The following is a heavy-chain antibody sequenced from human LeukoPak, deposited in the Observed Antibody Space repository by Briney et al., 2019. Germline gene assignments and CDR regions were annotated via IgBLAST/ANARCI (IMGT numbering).Heavy chain of an antibody. V-gene: IGHV4-39*01. CDR2: IYYSGST. D-gene: IGHD3-9*01. J-gene: IGHJ4*02. CDR3: ALRYFDRDY. Sequence: SETLSLTCTVSGGSISSSSYYWGWIRQPPGKGLEWIGSIYYSGSTYYNPSLKSRVTISVDTSKNQFSLKLSSVTAADTAVYYCALRYFDRDYWGQGTLVTVSS. CDR1: GGSISSSSYY.